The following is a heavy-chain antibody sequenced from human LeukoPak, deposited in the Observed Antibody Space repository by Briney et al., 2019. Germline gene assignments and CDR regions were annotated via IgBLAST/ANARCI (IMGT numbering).Heavy chain of an antibody. CDR1: GFTFSSYA. D-gene: IGHD3-3*01. CDR3: ATFGIIIRNNYFDF. J-gene: IGHJ4*02. Sequence: GGSLRLSCAASGFTFSSYAMSWVRQAPGKGLEWVSAISGSGGSTYYADSVRGRFTISRDNSKNTVYLEMSSLSAEDTALYYCATFGIIIRNNYFDFWGQGTQVIVSS. CDR2: ISGSGGST. V-gene: IGHV3-23*01.